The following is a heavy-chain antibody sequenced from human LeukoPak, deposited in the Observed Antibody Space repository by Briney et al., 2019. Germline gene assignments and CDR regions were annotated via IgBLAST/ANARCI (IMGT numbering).Heavy chain of an antibody. J-gene: IGHJ4*02. Sequence: ASVKVSCKASGYTFTDYYIHWVRQAPGQRLEWMGWLKPNSGDTKSAQKFQGRVTMTRDTSINTVYIDLAGLTTEDTAVYYCARGRRRDDSDGYCHFDNGGQEPQVTV. CDR3: ARGRRRDDSDGYCHFDN. CDR2: LKPNSGDT. V-gene: IGHV1-2*02. CDR1: GYTFTDYY. D-gene: IGHD2-21*01.